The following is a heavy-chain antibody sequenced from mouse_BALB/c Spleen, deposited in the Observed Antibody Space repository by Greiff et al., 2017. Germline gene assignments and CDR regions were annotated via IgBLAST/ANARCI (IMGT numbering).Heavy chain of an antibody. D-gene: IGHD3-1*01. CDR3: ARDIPGSSGPLDY. CDR2: IRNKANGYTT. Sequence: EVMLVESGGGLVQPGGSLRLSCATSGFTFTDYYMSWVRQPPGKALEWLGFIRNKANGYTTEYSASVKGRFTISRDNSQSILYLQMNTLRAEDSATYYCARDIPGSSGPLDYWGQGTTLTVSS. V-gene: IGHV7-3*02. J-gene: IGHJ2*01. CDR1: GFTFTDYY.